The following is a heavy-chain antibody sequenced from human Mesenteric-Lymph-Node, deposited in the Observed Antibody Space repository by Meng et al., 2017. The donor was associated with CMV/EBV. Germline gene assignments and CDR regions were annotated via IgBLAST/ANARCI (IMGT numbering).Heavy chain of an antibody. CDR2: IKPNTGDT. CDR1: EYTFTDYY. V-gene: IGHV1-2*02. CDR3: AKDGGSYLDYYFDY. Sequence: KASEYTFTDYYMQWVRQAPGQGLEWMGWIKPNTGDTNYAQKFQGRVTMTRDMYINTVYMELTRLRSDDTDVYYCAKDGGSYLDYYFDYWGQGTLVTVSS. J-gene: IGHJ4*02. D-gene: IGHD1-26*01.